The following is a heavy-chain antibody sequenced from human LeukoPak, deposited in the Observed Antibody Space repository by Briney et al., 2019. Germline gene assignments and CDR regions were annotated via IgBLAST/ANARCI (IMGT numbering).Heavy chain of an antibody. CDR3: ARRIAAAGTPLGF. J-gene: IGHJ4*02. Sequence: GASVKVSCKASGYTFTSYDINWVRQAPGQGLEWMGWMNPNSGNTGYAQKFQGRVTMTRNTSISTAYMELSSLRSEDTAVYYCARRIAAAGTPLGFWGQGTLVTVSS. CDR2: MNPNSGNT. V-gene: IGHV1-8*01. D-gene: IGHD6-13*01. CDR1: GYTFTSYD.